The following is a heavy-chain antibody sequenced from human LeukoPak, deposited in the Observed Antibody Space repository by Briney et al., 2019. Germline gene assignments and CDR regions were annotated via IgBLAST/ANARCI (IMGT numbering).Heavy chain of an antibody. CDR2: ISSSSSYI. V-gene: IGHV3-21*04. CDR3: ARGTSSGYFQLYFDY. CDR1: GFTFSSYE. D-gene: IGHD3-22*01. J-gene: IGHJ4*02. Sequence: GGSLRLSCAASGFTFSSYEMNWVRQAPGKGLEWVSSISSSSSYIYYADSVKGRFTISRDNSKNTLYLQMNSLRAEDTAVYYCARGTSSGYFQLYFDYWGQGTLVTVSS.